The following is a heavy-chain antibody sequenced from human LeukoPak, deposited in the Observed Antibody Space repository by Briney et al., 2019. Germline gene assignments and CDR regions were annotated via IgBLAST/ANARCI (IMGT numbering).Heavy chain of an antibody. J-gene: IGHJ4*02. CDR3: ARARDGYNYRYFDY. V-gene: IGHV4-59*01. Sequence: SETLSLTCTVSGGSISSYYWNWLRQPPGKGLEWIGYIYYSGSTNYNPSLKSRVTISVDTSKNQFSLKLSSVTAADTAVYYCARARDGYNYRYFDYWGQGTLVTVSS. CDR1: GGSISSYY. CDR2: IYYSGST. D-gene: IGHD5-24*01.